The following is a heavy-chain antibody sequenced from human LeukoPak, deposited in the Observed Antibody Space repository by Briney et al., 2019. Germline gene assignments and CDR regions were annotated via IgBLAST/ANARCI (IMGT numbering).Heavy chain of an antibody. D-gene: IGHD1-26*01. CDR3: ARELGINAFDV. CDR2: IDPNSGVT. Sequence: ASVKVSCKASGYTLTDNHLYWVRQAPGQGLEWMGWIDPNSGVTNFAQNFQGRLTMTTDTSISTAYMELSRLTSDDTTVYYCARELGINAFDVWGQGTLVTLSS. J-gene: IGHJ3*01. V-gene: IGHV1-2*02. CDR1: GYTLTDNH.